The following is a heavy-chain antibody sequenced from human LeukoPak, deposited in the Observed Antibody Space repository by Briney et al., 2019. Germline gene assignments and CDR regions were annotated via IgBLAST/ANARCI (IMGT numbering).Heavy chain of an antibody. CDR1: GFTFSDYH. CDR2: ISSSGSTI. Sequence: PGGSLRLSCAASGFTFSDYHMSWIRQAPGKGLEWVSYISSSGSTIYYADSVKGRFTISRDNAKNSLYLQMNSLRAEDTAVYYCSNSGTFFRSMNYWGPGTLVTVSS. J-gene: IGHJ4*02. V-gene: IGHV3-11*04. CDR3: SNSGTFFRSMNY. D-gene: IGHD2-2*01.